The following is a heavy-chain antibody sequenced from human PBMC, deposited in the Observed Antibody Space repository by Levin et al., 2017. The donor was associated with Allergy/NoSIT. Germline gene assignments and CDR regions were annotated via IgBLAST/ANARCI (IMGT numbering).Heavy chain of an antibody. V-gene: IGHV3-30*18. CDR1: GFTFSSYG. J-gene: IGHJ4*02. Sequence: GESLKISCAASGFTFSSYGMHWVRQAPGKGLEWVAVISYDGSNKYYADSVKGRFTISRDNSKNTLYLQMNSLRAEDTAVYYCAKDARPYDYIWGSYRPRPLGYWGQGTLVTVSS. CDR2: ISYDGSNK. D-gene: IGHD3-16*02. CDR3: AKDARPYDYIWGSYRPRPLGY.